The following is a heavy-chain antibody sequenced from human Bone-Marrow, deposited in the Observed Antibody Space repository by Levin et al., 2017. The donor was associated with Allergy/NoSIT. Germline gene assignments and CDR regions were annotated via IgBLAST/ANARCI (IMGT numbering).Heavy chain of an antibody. D-gene: IGHD6-19*01. CDR2: TRNKANSYST. CDR3: ARDREPSVAGMSYFDH. Sequence: PGGSLRLSCAASAFTLSDHYMDWVRQAPGKGLEWVGRTRNKANSYSTEYAASVQGRFTISRDDSKNSLYLQMNSLRAEDTAVYYCARDREPSVAGMSYFDHWGQGTLVTVSS. CDR1: AFTLSDHY. J-gene: IGHJ4*02. V-gene: IGHV3-72*01.